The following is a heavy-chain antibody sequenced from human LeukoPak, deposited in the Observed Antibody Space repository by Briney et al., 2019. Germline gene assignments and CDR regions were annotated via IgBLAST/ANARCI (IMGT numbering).Heavy chain of an antibody. CDR2: IYHSGST. Sequence: SQTLSLTCTVSGGSISSGGYYWSWIRQPPGKGLEWIGYIYHSGSTYYNPSLKSRVTISVDRSKNQFSLKLSSVTAADTAVYYCARYCSGGSCLDYWAQGTLVTVSS. D-gene: IGHD2-15*01. J-gene: IGHJ4*02. CDR1: GGSISSGGYY. CDR3: ARYCSGGSCLDY. V-gene: IGHV4-30-2*01.